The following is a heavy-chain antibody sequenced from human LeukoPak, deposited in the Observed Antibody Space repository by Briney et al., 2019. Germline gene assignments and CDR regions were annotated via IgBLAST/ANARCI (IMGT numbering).Heavy chain of an antibody. CDR1: GGSFSGYY. CDR3: ARALQVVPADYNWFER. Sequence: SETLSLTCAVYGGSFSGYYWSWIRQPPGKGLEWIGEINHSGSTNYNPSLKSRVTISVDTSKNQFSLKLSSVTAADTAVYYCARALQVVPADYNWFERWGQGTLVTVSS. J-gene: IGHJ5*02. CDR2: INHSGST. V-gene: IGHV4-34*01. D-gene: IGHD2-2*01.